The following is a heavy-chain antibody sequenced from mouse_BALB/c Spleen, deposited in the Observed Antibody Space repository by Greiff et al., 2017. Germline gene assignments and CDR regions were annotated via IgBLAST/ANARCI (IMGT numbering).Heavy chain of an antibody. D-gene: IGHD1-1*01. Sequence: QVQLQQPGAELVKPGASVKMSCKASGYTFTSYWMHWVKQRPGQGLEWIGVIDPSDSYTSYNQKFKGKATLTVDTSSSTAYMQLSSLTSEDSAVYYCTRGSSYYAMDYWGQGTSVTVSS. CDR3: TRGSSYYAMDY. CDR1: GYTFTSYW. V-gene: IGHV1S127*01. J-gene: IGHJ4*01. CDR2: IDPSDSYT.